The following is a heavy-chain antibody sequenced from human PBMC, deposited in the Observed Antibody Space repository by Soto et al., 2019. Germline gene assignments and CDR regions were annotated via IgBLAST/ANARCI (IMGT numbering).Heavy chain of an antibody. CDR2: IRSKAYGGTT. Sequence: GGSLRLSCTASGFTFGDYAMSWVRQAPGKGLEWVGFIRSKAYGGTTEYAASVKGRFTISRDDSKSIAYLQMNSLKTEDTAVYYCTRTSVAFDAFDIWGQGTMVTVS. D-gene: IGHD6-19*01. CDR1: GFTFGDYA. CDR3: TRTSVAFDAFDI. V-gene: IGHV3-49*04. J-gene: IGHJ3*02.